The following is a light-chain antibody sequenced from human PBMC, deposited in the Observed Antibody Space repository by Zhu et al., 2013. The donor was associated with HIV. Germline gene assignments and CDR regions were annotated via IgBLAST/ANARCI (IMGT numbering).Light chain of an antibody. Sequence: DIHMTQSPSSLAASIGDKVTVTCRASQVIGNSLAWFQQKPGKAPKSLIYAASNLQSGVPSRFSATGSGTDFTLTISGLQVEDFATYHCQQSHSTLWTFGQGTKVEMK. CDR2: AAS. CDR3: QQSHSTLWT. J-gene: IGKJ1*01. V-gene: IGKV1-16*01. CDR1: QVIGNS.